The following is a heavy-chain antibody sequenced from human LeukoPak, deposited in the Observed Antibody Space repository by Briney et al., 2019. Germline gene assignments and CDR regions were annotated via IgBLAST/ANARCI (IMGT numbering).Heavy chain of an antibody. CDR3: ARDGTSDYDFTS. Sequence: ASVKVSCKASGGTFSSYAISWVRQAPGQGLEWMGGIIPIFGTANYAQKFQGRVTITADESTSTAYMELSSLRSEDTAVYYCARDGTSDYDFTSWGQGTLVTVSS. CDR1: GGTFSSYA. V-gene: IGHV1-69*13. D-gene: IGHD5-12*01. J-gene: IGHJ5*02. CDR2: IIPIFGTA.